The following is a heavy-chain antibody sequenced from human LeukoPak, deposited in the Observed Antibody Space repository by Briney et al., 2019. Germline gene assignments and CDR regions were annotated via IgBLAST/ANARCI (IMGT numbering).Heavy chain of an antibody. Sequence: GASVKVSCKASGFTFSNYYIHWVRQAPGQGLEYMGIINPSVGSTNYAQKFQSRVTMTSDTSTSTVYMELNRLRSEDTALYYCARERVGSIPSPFDSWGQGTLITVSS. V-gene: IGHV1-46*01. J-gene: IGHJ4*02. CDR2: INPSVGST. CDR3: ARERVGSIPSPFDS. CDR1: GFTFSNYY. D-gene: IGHD1-26*01.